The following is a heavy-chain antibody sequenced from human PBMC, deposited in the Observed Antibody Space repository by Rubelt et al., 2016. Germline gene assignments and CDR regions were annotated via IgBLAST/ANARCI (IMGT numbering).Heavy chain of an antibody. J-gene: IGHJ6*02. CDR2: IRQDGNEK. V-gene: IGHV3-7*01. D-gene: IGHD3-3*01. CDR1: GFIFSTYW. Sequence: GGSLRLSCSASGFIFSTYWMTWVRQAPGKGLEWVANIRQDGNEKYYVDSVKGRFTISRDNAQNSLYLQMNSLRAGDTAVYYCAKDRTKMGILEWLFLGGMDVWGQGTTVTVSS. CDR3: AKDRTKMGILEWLFLGGMDV.